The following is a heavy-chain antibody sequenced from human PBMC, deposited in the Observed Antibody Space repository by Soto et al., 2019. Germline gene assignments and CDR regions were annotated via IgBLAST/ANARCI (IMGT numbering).Heavy chain of an antibody. CDR1: GFTFSSYG. CDR2: IWCDGSNK. CDR3: ARADSTFGRAVDY. D-gene: IGHD3-16*01. J-gene: IGHJ4*02. V-gene: IGHV3-33*01. Sequence: GGSLRLSCAASGFTFSSYGMHWVRQAPGKGLEWVAVIWCDGSNKYYADSVKGRFTISRDNSKNTLYLQMNSLRAEDTAAYYCARADSTFGRAVDYWGQGTLVTVSS.